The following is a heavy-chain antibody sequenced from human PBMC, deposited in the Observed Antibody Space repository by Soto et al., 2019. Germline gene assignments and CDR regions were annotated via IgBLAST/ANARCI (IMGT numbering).Heavy chain of an antibody. V-gene: IGHV1-69*01. CDR1: GGTFSSYA. Sequence: QVQLVQSGAEVKKPGSSVKVSCKASGGTFSSYAISWVRQAPGQGLEWMGGIIPIFGTANYAQKFQGRVTITADESTGTAYMELSSLRSEDTAVYYCARDGGRRATIFDDGMDVWGQGTTVTVSS. J-gene: IGHJ6*02. D-gene: IGHD3-3*01. CDR2: IIPIFGTA. CDR3: ARDGGRRATIFDDGMDV.